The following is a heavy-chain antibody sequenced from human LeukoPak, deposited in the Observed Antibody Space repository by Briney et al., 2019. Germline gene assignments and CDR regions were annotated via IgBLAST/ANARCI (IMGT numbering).Heavy chain of an antibody. CDR1: GGSISSYY. CDR2: IYYSGST. Sequence: KPSETLSLTCTVSGGSISSYYWSWIRKPPGQGLEWIGYIYYSGSTNYNPSLKSRVTISVDTSKNQFSLNLRSVTAADTAVYYCARDPALYYYDSGPFDYWGQGNLVTVSS. CDR3: ARDPALYYYDSGPFDY. V-gene: IGHV4-59*12. D-gene: IGHD3-22*01. J-gene: IGHJ4*02.